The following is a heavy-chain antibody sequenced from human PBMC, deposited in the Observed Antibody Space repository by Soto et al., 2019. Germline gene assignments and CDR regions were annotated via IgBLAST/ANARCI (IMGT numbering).Heavy chain of an antibody. J-gene: IGHJ6*02. CDR2: IYYTGST. D-gene: IGHD6-6*01. CDR1: CGSIRNSY. CDR3: ARAREVVWQLAYYYYYGMDV. Sequence: PSDTLSLTCTVPCGSIRNSYWICILQPPGNGLDWIGYIYYTGSTNYNPSLKSRVTISVDTSKNQFSLKLSSVTAADTAVYYCARAREVVWQLAYYYYYGMDVWGQGTTVTVSS. V-gene: IGHV4-59*12.